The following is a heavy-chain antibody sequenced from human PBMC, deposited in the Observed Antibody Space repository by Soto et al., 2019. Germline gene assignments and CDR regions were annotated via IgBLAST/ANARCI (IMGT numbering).Heavy chain of an antibody. J-gene: IGHJ4*02. CDR2: IIPMFGTA. CDR3: ASGIQLWLRRINNGYSG. D-gene: IGHD5-18*01. CDR1: GGTFSTYA. V-gene: IGHV1-69*12. Sequence: QVQLVQSGAEVKKPESSVKVSCKAPGGTFSTYAISWVRQAPGQGLEWMGGIIPMFGTANYAQRFQDRVTLPADESTNTGYRELSSLRSEDTAVYFCASGIQLWLRRINNGYSGWGQGTLVTVSS.